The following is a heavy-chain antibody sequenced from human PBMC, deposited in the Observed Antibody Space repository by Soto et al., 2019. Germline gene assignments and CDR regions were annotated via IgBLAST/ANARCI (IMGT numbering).Heavy chain of an antibody. CDR3: ARYPRYRCIDY. D-gene: IGHD3-16*02. Sequence: SETLSLTCAVYGGSFSGYYWSWIRQPPGKGLEWIGEINHSGSTNYNPSLKSRVTISVDTSKNQFSLKLSSVTAADTAVYYCARYPRYRCIDYWGQGTLVTVSS. CDR1: GGSFSGYY. CDR2: INHSGST. J-gene: IGHJ4*02. V-gene: IGHV4-34*01.